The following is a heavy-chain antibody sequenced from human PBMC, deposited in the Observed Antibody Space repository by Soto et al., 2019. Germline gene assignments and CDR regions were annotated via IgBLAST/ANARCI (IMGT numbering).Heavy chain of an antibody. CDR1: GFTFSTYV. CDR2: ISASGSNG. J-gene: IGHJ4*02. V-gene: IGHV3-23*01. CDR3: AKGDSDYYFDS. Sequence: PGGSLRLSCAASGFTFSTYVMAWVRQAPGRVLEWVSGISASGSNGFYTDSVKGRFIISRDNSKNTLYLQMNSLRVDDTALYFCAKGDSDYYFDSLGQGTLVTSPQ. D-gene: IGHD4-4*01.